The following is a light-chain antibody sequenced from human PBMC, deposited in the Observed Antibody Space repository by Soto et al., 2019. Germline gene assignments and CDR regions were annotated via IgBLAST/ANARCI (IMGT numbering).Light chain of an antibody. Sequence: QSVLTQPASVSGSPGQSITISCTGTSTDVGSYNFVSWYQHHPGKAPTLIIYEVSNRPSGVSNRFSGSKSGNTASLTISGLQADDEADYYCSSYAGSSTYLFGSATKVTVL. J-gene: IGLJ1*01. CDR2: EVS. V-gene: IGLV2-14*01. CDR3: SSYAGSSTYL. CDR1: STDVGSYNF.